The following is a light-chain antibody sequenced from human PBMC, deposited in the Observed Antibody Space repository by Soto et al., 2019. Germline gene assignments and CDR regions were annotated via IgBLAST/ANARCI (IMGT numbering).Light chain of an antibody. V-gene: IGKV3-15*01. J-gene: IGKJ1*01. Sequence: EIVMTQSPATLSVSPGERATLSCRASQNINSDLAWYQHKPGQAPRLLIYAASTRATGIPARFSGSGSGTEFALTISSLQSEDVAVYYCQQYYNWPPWTFGQGTKVEV. CDR1: QNINSD. CDR2: AAS. CDR3: QQYYNWPPWT.